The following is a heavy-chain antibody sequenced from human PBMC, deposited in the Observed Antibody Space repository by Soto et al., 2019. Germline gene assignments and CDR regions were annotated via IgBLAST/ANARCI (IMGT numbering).Heavy chain of an antibody. CDR1: GYTFTSYG. V-gene: IGHV1-18*01. CDR3: ARVDIVLVPAASPYGMDV. D-gene: IGHD2-2*01. Sequence: QVQLVQSGAEVKKPGASVKVSCKASGYTFTSYGISWVRQAPGQGLEWMGWISAYNGNTNYAQKLQGRVTMTTDTSTSTAYMELRSLRSDDTTVYYCARVDIVLVPAASPYGMDVWGQGTTVTVSS. CDR2: ISAYNGNT. J-gene: IGHJ6*02.